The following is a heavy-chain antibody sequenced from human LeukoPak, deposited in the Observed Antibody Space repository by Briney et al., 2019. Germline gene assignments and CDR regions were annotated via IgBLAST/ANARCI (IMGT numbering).Heavy chain of an antibody. CDR3: ATGGVSAASGKPGYYYYYGMDV. D-gene: IGHD6-25*01. Sequence: ASVKVSCKVSGYTLTELSMHWVRQAPGKGLEWMGGSDPEDGETIYAQKFQGRVTMTEDTSTDTAYMELSSLRSEDTAVYYCATGGVSAASGKPGYYYYYGMDVWGQGTTVTVSS. CDR1: GYTLTELS. CDR2: SDPEDGET. V-gene: IGHV1-24*01. J-gene: IGHJ6*02.